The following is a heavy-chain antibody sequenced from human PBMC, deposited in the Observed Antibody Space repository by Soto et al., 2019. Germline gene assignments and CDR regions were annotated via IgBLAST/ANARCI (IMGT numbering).Heavy chain of an antibody. J-gene: IGHJ4*02. CDR3: ARVPITMIVVVD. CDR1: GGSISSGGYY. Sequence: KTSETLSLTCTVSGGSISSGGYYWSWIRQHPGKGLEWIGYIYYSGSTYYNPSLKSRVTISVDTSKNQFSLKLSSVTAADTAVYYCARVPITMIVVVDWGQGTLVTVSS. D-gene: IGHD3-22*01. CDR2: IYYSGST. V-gene: IGHV4-31*03.